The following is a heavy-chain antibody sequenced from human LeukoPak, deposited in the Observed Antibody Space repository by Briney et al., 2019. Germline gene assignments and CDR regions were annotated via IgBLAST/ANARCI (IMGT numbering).Heavy chain of an antibody. D-gene: IGHD3-10*01. CDR3: AREGYYYGSGTHYFDY. J-gene: IGHJ4*02. CDR1: GGSVSSGSYY. CDR2: IYYSGST. V-gene: IGHV4-61*01. Sequence: SESLSLTCTVSGGSVSSGSYYWSWNRQPPGKGLGWMWYIYYSGSTNYNPSLKSRVIISVDTSKNQSSLKLSSVTAADTAVYYCAREGYYYGSGTHYFDYWGQGTLVTVSS.